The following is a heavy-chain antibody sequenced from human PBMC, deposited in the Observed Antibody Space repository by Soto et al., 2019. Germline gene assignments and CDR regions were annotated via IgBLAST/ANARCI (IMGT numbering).Heavy chain of an antibody. CDR1: GFTFSSYA. CDR3: AKDLGTVRGVIGPTRLVTGTLVPY. J-gene: IGHJ4*02. V-gene: IGHV3-23*01. CDR2: ISGSGGST. D-gene: IGHD3-10*01. Sequence: PGGSLRLSCAASGFTFSSYAMSWVRQAPGKGLEWVSAISGSGGSTYYADSVKGRFTISRDNSKNTLYLQMNSLRAEDTAVYYCAKDLGTVRGVIGPTRLVTGTLVPYWGQGTLVTVSS.